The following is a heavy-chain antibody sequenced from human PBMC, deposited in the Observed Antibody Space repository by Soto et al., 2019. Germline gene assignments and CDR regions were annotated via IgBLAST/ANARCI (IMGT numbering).Heavy chain of an antibody. CDR2: IYYSGST. D-gene: IGHD2-2*01. Sequence: QVQLQESGPGLVKPSETLSLTCTVSGGSISSYYWSWIRQPPGKGLEWIGYIYYSGSTNYNPSLKSRVTISVDTSKNQFSLKLNPVTAADTPVYYCARGGLVPAAMYFDYWGQGTLVTVSS. CDR3: ARGGLVPAAMYFDY. CDR1: GGSISSYY. V-gene: IGHV4-59*01. J-gene: IGHJ4*02.